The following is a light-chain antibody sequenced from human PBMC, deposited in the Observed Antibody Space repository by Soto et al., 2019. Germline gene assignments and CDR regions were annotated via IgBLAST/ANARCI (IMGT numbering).Light chain of an antibody. J-gene: IGKJ4*01. Sequence: DIQLTQSPSFLSASVGDRVTITCRASQGISSYLAWYQQKPGKAPKLLIDAASTLQSGVPSRFSGSGSETEFTLTISRLQPEDFATYYCQQLNSYPLTFGGGTKVEIK. CDR2: AAS. CDR3: QQLNSYPLT. V-gene: IGKV1-9*01. CDR1: QGISSY.